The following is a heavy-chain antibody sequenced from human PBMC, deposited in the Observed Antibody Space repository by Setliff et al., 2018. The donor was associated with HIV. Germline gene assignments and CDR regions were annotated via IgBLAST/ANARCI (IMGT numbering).Heavy chain of an antibody. Sequence: SVKVSCKASGGTFSSYAISWVRQAPGQGLEWMGGIIPIFGTTRYAQKFQGRVTITTDESTSTAYMELSSLRSEDTAVYYCARAPRDGNNYGYQPYYFDYWGQGTLVTVSS. CDR2: IIPIFGTT. D-gene: IGHD4-17*01. CDR3: ARAPRDGNNYGYQPYYFDY. V-gene: IGHV1-69*05. CDR1: GGTFSSYA. J-gene: IGHJ4*02.